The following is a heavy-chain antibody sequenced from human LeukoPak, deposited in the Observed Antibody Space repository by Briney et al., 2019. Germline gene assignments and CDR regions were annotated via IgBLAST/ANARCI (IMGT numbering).Heavy chain of an antibody. CDR2: ISSSSYI. Sequence: GGSLRLTCAASGFTFSSYSMNWVRQAPGKGLEWVSSISSSSYIYYEDSLKGRFTISRDNAKNSLYLQMNSLRAEDTAVYYCARGLAAAGRGGVFDYWGQGTLVTVSS. V-gene: IGHV3-21*01. D-gene: IGHD6-13*01. J-gene: IGHJ4*02. CDR3: ARGLAAAGRGGVFDY. CDR1: GFTFSSYS.